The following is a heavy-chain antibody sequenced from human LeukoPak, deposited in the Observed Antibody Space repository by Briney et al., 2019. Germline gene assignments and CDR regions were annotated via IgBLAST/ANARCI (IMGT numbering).Heavy chain of an antibody. CDR2: IRSKANSYAT. CDR1: GFTFSGSA. J-gene: IGHJ6*03. D-gene: IGHD4-17*01. CDR3: TTPTVTTRHYYYMDV. Sequence: GGSLRLSCAASGFTFSGSAMHWVRQASGKGLEWVGRIRSKANSYATAYAASVKGRFTISRDDSKNTAYLQMNSLKTEDTAVYYCTTPTVTTRHYYYMDVWGKGTTVTISS. V-gene: IGHV3-73*01.